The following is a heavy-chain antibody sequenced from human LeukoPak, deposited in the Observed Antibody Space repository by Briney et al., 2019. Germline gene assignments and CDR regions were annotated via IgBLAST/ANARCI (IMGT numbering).Heavy chain of an antibody. J-gene: IGHJ4*02. D-gene: IGHD3-22*01. V-gene: IGHV4-30-2*01. CDR3: ARGNRYYYDSSGTDY. CDR1: GGSISSGGYS. Sequence: KTSETLSLTCAVSGGSISSGGYSWSWIRQPPGKGLEWIGYIYHSGSTYYNPSLKSRVTISVDRSKNQFSLKLSSVTAADTAVYYCARGNRYYYDSSGTDYWGQGTLVTVSS. CDR2: IYHSGST.